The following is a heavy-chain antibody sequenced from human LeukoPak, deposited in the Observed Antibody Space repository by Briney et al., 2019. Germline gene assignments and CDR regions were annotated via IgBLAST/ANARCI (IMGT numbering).Heavy chain of an antibody. CDR1: GFTFSDYY. J-gene: IGHJ4*02. V-gene: IGHV3-11*01. D-gene: IGHD3-3*01. Sequence: GRSLRLSCAASGFTFSDYYMSWIRQAPGKGLEWVSYISSSGSTIYYADSVKGRFTISRDNAKNSLYLQMNSLRAEDTAVYYCATRHDYDFWSGYLNPQSYYFDYWGQGTLVTVSS. CDR2: ISSSGSTI. CDR3: ATRHDYDFWSGYLNPQSYYFDY.